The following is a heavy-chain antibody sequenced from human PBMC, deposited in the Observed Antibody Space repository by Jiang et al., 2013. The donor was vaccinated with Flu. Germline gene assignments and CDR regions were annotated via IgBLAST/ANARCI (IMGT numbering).Heavy chain of an antibody. D-gene: IGHD3-22*01. CDR3: ARDPSYYYDTSAFDP. V-gene: IGHV3-30-3*01. CDR2: ISYDGSNK. J-gene: IGHJ5*02. CDR1: GFSFSTYA. Sequence: GVVQPGRSLRLSCAASGFSFSTYAMHWVRQAPGKGLEWVAVISYDGSNKYYADSVKGRFTISRDNSKNTLYLQMNSLRAEDTAVYYCARDPSYYYDTSAFDPWGQGTLVTVSS.